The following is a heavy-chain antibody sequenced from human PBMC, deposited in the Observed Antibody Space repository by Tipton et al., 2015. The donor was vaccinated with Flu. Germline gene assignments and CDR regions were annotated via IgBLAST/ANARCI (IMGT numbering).Heavy chain of an antibody. Sequence: QSEPEVKSPGASLKLSCKTSGYVFAGYYIHWVRLAPGRGPEWLGRINCNIGGTDDAHNFQRRVTMTRDPSTSTVFLDMTGLTSDDTAVYYCARDYTGSSPLDYWGQGTPVTVS. V-gene: IGHV1-2*06. CDR3: ARDYTGSSPLDY. CDR1: GYVFAGYY. CDR2: INCNIGGT. J-gene: IGHJ4*02. D-gene: IGHD3-10*01.